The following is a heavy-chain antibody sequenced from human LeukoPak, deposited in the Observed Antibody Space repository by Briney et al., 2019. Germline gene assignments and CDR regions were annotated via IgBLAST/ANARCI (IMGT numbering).Heavy chain of an antibody. D-gene: IGHD1-1*01. CDR2: ISSSSRYI. CDR3: ASWIQFDP. J-gene: IGHJ5*02. CDR1: GFTFSSYS. Sequence: PGGSLRLSCAASGFTFSSYSMNWVRQAPGKGLEWVSSISSSSRYIYYADSVKGRFTISRDNAKNSLYLQMNSLRAEDTAVYYCASWIQFDPWGQGTLVTVSS. V-gene: IGHV3-21*01.